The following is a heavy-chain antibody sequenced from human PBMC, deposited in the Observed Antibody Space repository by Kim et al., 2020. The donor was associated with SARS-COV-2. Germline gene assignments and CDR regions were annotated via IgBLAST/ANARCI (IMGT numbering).Heavy chain of an antibody. J-gene: IGHJ4*02. D-gene: IGHD2-21*02. CDR2: ISGSGGST. CDR3: AKVGGTYHPLLGSPQDY. Sequence: GGSLRLSCAASGFTFSSYAMSWVRQAPGKGLEWVSAISGSGGSTYYADSVKGRFTISRDNSKNTLYLQMNSLRAEDTAFYYCAKVGGTYHPLLGSPQDYWGPGTLVTVSS. CDR1: GFTFSSYA. V-gene: IGHV3-23*01.